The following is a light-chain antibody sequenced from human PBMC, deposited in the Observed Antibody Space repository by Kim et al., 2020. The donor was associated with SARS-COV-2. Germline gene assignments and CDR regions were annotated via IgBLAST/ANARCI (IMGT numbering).Light chain of an antibody. CDR3: SAWDSSLSAWV. J-gene: IGLJ3*02. V-gene: IGLV10-54*01. Sequence: RHTATTTCTGTINDVGTEGATWLQQRQGHPPKLLSSRNNNRPSGISERFSASRSGDTASLTITGLQPEDEADYYCSAWDSSLSAWVFGGGTQLTVL. CDR2: RNN. CDR1: INDVGTEG.